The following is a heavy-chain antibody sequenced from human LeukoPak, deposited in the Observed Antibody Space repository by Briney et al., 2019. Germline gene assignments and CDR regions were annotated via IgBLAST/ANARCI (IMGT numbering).Heavy chain of an antibody. D-gene: IGHD3-10*01. CDR2: INYGGTT. CDR3: ARYVVSGAGKYYFDY. V-gene: IGHV4-39*01. CDR1: GGSISSNNYY. Sequence: ASETLSLTCTVSGGSISSNNYYWSWIRQPPGREMEWIASINYGGTTYYNPSLKSRVTISVDTSKSQFSLRLSSVTAADTALYLCARYVVSGAGKYYFDYWGQGSLVTVSS. J-gene: IGHJ4*02.